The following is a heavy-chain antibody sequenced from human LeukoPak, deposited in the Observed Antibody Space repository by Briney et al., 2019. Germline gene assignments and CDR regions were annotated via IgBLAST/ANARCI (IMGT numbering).Heavy chain of an antibody. CDR3: ARGSPSSSWYLYDY. V-gene: IGHV4-59*01. D-gene: IGHD6-13*01. CDR1: GGSISTYY. J-gene: IGHJ4*02. Sequence: KSSETLSLTCTVSGGSISTYYWSWIRQPPGKGLEWIGYIHYSGTTSYNSSLKSRVTISVDTSKNQFSLKLSSVTAADTAVYYCARGSPSSSWYLYDYWGQGTLVTVSS. CDR2: IHYSGTT.